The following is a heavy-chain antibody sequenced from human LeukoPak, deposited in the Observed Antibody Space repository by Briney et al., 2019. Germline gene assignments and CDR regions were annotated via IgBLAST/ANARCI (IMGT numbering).Heavy chain of an antibody. V-gene: IGHV4-4*07. J-gene: IGHJ4*02. CDR2: VYTSGST. D-gene: IGHD1-26*01. CDR1: GGSISSYY. Sequence: SETLSLTCTVSGGSISSYYWSWIRQPAGMGLEWIGCVYTSGSTNYNPSLKSRVTMSVDTSKNQFSLKLSSVTAADTAVYYCARGGSYQYYFDYWGQGTLVTVSS. CDR3: ARGGSYQYYFDY.